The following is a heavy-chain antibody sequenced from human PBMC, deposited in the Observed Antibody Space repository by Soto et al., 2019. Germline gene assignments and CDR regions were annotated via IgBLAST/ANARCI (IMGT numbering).Heavy chain of an antibody. CDR3: ARGRYGDY. V-gene: IGHV1-18*01. Sequence: QVHLVQSGAEVKKPGASVKVSCKASGYTFTSYGITWVRQAPGQGLEWKGWISAHNGNTDYAQKLQGRVTVTRDTSTSTAYMELRSLISDDTPVYYCARGRYGDYWGQGALVTVSS. D-gene: IGHD1-1*01. J-gene: IGHJ4*02. CDR2: ISAHNGNT. CDR1: GYTFTSYG.